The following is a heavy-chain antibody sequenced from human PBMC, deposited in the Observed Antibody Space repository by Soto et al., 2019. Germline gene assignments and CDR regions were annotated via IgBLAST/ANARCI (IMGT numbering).Heavy chain of an antibody. V-gene: IGHV4-4*07. J-gene: IGHJ6*02. D-gene: IGHD3-3*01. CDR3: ARCVFDYGMGA. CDR2: FYPSGNI. Sequence: QVQLQESGPGLVKPSETLSLTCTVSGGSISSYYWCWIRQPAGKGLEWIGRFYPSGNINYNPSLKSLLTMSGDTSTNQFSLNLTSLTAVATAMYYCARCVFDYGMGALGQGTKVTVSS. CDR1: GGSISSYY.